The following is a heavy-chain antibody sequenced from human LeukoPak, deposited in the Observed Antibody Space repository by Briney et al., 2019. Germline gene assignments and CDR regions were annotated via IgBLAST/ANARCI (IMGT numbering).Heavy chain of an antibody. J-gene: IGHJ4*02. V-gene: IGHV3-64*01. D-gene: IGHD2-2*01. CDR1: GFTFSNYA. CDR2: ISSNGVAT. CDR3: ARDASDIVVVPAAVGPFDL. Sequence: GGSLRLSCAASGFTFSNYAMSWVRQTPRKGLEYVSIISSNGVATHYATSVKGRFTISRDNSKNTQYLQMGSLRAEDMAVYYCARDASDIVVVPAAVGPFDLWGQGTLVTVSS.